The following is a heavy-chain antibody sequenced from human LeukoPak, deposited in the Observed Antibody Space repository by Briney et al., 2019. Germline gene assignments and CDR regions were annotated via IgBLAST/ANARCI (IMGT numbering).Heavy chain of an antibody. CDR2: ISGSGGSS. Sequence: PGGSLRLSCAASGFTFSSHGMSWVRQAPGKGLEWVSAISGSGGSSFYADSVKGRLTISRDNSKNTLYLQMNSLRAEDTAVYYCARGLSPYYYYYMDVWGKGTTVTVSS. J-gene: IGHJ6*03. V-gene: IGHV3-23*01. CDR1: GFTFSSHG. CDR3: ARGLSPYYYYYMDV.